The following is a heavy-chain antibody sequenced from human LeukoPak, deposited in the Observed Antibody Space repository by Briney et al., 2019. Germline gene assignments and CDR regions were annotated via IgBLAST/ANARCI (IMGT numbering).Heavy chain of an antibody. CDR2: INSDGRMT. V-gene: IGHV3-74*01. CDR1: GFTFSSYW. CDR3: ARVGSTDSPHAFDI. J-gene: IGHJ3*02. D-gene: IGHD2-21*02. Sequence: GGSLRVSCAASGFTFSSYWMDWVRQAPGKGLVWVSGINSDGRMTRYAESVKGRFTISRDNAKNTLYLQMNSLRAEDTSVYYCARVGSTDSPHAFDIWGQGTMVTVSS.